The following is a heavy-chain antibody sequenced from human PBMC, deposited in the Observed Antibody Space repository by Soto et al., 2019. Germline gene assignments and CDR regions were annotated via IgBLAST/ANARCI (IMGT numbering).Heavy chain of an antibody. CDR2: INHSGST. Sequence: SETLSLTCAVYDGSFSAYYWSLIRQPPGKGLEWIGEINHSGSTNYNPSLKSRVTISVDTSKNQFSLKLSSVTAADTAVYYCARDVATAMGDYYYYMDVWGKGTTVTVSS. V-gene: IGHV4-34*01. CDR3: ARDVATAMGDYYYYMDV. J-gene: IGHJ6*03. D-gene: IGHD5-18*01. CDR1: DGSFSAYY.